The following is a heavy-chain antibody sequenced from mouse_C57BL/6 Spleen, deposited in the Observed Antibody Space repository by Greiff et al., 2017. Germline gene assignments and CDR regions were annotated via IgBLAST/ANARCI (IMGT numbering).Heavy chain of an antibody. CDR2: IDPETGGT. D-gene: IGHD1-1*01. Sequence: VQLQQSGAELVRPGASVTLSCKASGYTFTDYEMHWVKQTPVHGLEWIGAIDPETGGTAYNQKFKGKAILTADKSSSTAYMELRSRTAEDSAVYYCTRRGGYGGSNYFDCWGQGTTLTVSS. J-gene: IGHJ2*01. V-gene: IGHV1-15*01. CDR3: TRRGGYGGSNYFDC. CDR1: GYTFTDYE.